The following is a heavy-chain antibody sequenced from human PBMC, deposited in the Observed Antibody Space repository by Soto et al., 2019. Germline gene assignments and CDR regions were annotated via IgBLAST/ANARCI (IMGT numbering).Heavy chain of an antibody. D-gene: IGHD3-22*01. CDR1: GYTFTSYG. CDR3: AWGSPVVVTNWFDP. CDR2: ISAYNGNT. V-gene: IGHV1-18*01. J-gene: IGHJ5*02. Sequence: GASVKVSCKASGYTFTSYGISWVRQAPGQGLEWMGWISAYNGNTNYAQKLQGKVTMTTDTSTSTAYMELRSLRSDDTAVYYCAWGSPVVVTNWFDPWGQGTLVTVSS.